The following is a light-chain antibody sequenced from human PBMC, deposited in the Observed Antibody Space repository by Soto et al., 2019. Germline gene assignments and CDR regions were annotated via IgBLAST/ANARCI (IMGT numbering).Light chain of an antibody. CDR1: SSDVGRYNF. CDR2: EVN. V-gene: IGLV2-8*01. J-gene: IGLJ2*01. CDR3: TSHAGSNNII. Sequence: QSVLTQPPSASGSPRQSVTISCTGTSSDVGRYNFVSWYQHHPGKAPKLMIYEVNKRPSGVPDRFSGSKSGSTASLTVSGLQAEDEADYYYTSHAGSNNIIFGEGTKVTVL.